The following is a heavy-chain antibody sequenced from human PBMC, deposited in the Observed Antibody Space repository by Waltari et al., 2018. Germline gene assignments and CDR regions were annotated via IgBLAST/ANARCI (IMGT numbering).Heavy chain of an antibody. CDR3: ARDLHNYFDY. CDR1: GFTFSSYA. V-gene: IGHV3-30-3*01. CDR2: ISYDGSNK. J-gene: IGHJ4*02. Sequence: QVQLVESGGGVVQPGRSLRLSCAASGFTFSSYAMHWVRQAPGKGLEWVAVISYDGSNKYYADSVKGRFTISRDNSKNTLYLQMNSLRAEDTAVYYCARDLHNYFDYWGQGTLVTVSS.